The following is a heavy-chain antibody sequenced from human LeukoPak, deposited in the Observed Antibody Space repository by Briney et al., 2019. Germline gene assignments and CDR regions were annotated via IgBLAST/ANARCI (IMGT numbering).Heavy chain of an antibody. V-gene: IGHV3-48*04. Sequence: GGTLSLSCTASGVSISTYSMNWVRQAPGKGLEWISYISSSGSTIYYADSVKGRFTISRDNAKNTLYLQMNSLRVEDTAVYYCAKDLVQRGAFDIWGQGTMVTVSS. CDR1: GVSISTYS. J-gene: IGHJ3*02. CDR3: AKDLVQRGAFDI. CDR2: ISSSGSTI. D-gene: IGHD6-6*01.